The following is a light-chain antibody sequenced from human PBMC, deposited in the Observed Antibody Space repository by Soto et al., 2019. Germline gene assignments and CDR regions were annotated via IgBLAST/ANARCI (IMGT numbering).Light chain of an antibody. CDR1: QSISSY. CDR3: QHSYNTLWT. Sequence: DIQMTQSPSSRSASVGDRVTITCRASQSISSYLNWYQQKPGKAPKLLIYAASSLQSGVPSRFSGSGSGTDFTLTISSLQPEDFATYYCQHSYNTLWTFGQGTKVEIK. CDR2: AAS. V-gene: IGKV1-39*01. J-gene: IGKJ1*01.